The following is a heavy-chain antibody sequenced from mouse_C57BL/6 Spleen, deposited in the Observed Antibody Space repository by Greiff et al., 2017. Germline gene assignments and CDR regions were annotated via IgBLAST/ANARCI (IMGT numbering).Heavy chain of an antibody. Sequence: QVQLQQPGAELVRPGSSVKLSCKASGYTFTSYWMDWVKQRPGQGLEWIGNIYPSDSETHYNQKFKDKATLTVDKSSSTAYMQLSRLTSEDSAVYYCARSMVISAMDYWGQGTSVTVSS. D-gene: IGHD2-3*01. J-gene: IGHJ4*01. CDR3: ARSMVISAMDY. V-gene: IGHV1-61*01. CDR2: IYPSDSET. CDR1: GYTFTSYW.